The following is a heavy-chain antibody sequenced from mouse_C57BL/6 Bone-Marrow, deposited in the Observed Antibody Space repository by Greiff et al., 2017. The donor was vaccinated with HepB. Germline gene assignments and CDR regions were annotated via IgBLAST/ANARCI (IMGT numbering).Heavy chain of an antibody. Sequence: QVQLQQPGAELVMPGASVKLSCKASGYTFTSYWMHWVKQRPGQGLEWIGEIDPSDSYTNYNQKFKGKSTLTVDKSSSTAYMQLSSLTSEDSAVYYCARHYDEYDEGFAYWGQGTLVTVSA. V-gene: IGHV1-69*01. CDR1: GYTFTSYW. CDR3: ARHYDEYDEGFAY. J-gene: IGHJ3*01. D-gene: IGHD2-4*01. CDR2: IDPSDSYT.